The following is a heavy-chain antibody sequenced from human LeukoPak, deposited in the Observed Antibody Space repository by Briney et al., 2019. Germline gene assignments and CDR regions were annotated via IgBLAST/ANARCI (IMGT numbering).Heavy chain of an antibody. J-gene: IGHJ4*02. V-gene: IGHV1-46*01. CDR3: ARQHIVVVTAIPALDY. Sequence: GASVKVSCKASGYSFSSHYMYWVRQAPGEGLEWVGIINPSGGSTSYAQKFQGRVTMTRDMSTSTVYMELSSLRSEDTAVYYCARQHIVVVTAIPALDYWGQGTLVTVSS. CDR1: GYSFSSHY. D-gene: IGHD2-21*02. CDR2: INPSGGST.